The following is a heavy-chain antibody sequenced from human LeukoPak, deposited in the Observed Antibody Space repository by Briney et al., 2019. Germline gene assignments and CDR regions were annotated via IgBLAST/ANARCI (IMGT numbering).Heavy chain of an antibody. J-gene: IGHJ2*01. D-gene: IGHD4-11*01. Sequence: SETLSLTCTVSGGSISSYYWSWIRQPPGKGLEWIWYIYYSGSTNYNPSLKSRVTISVDTSKNQFSLKLSSVTAADTAVYYCARDKLQFDLWGRGTLVTVSS. CDR3: ARDKLQFDL. CDR2: IYYSGST. V-gene: IGHV4-59*01. CDR1: GGSISSYY.